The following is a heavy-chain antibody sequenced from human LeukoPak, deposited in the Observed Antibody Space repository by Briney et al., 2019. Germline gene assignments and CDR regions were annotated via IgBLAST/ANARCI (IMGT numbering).Heavy chain of an antibody. Sequence: SVKVSCKASGFTFTSSAMQWVRQARGQRLEWIGWIVVGSGNTNYARKFQERVTITRDMSTSTAYMELSSLTSEDTAVYYCAADSCSGGSCYEAYHYYGIDVWGQGTTVTVSS. D-gene: IGHD2-15*01. CDR2: IVVGSGNT. V-gene: IGHV1-58*02. CDR1: GFTFTSSA. J-gene: IGHJ6*02. CDR3: AADSCSGGSCYEAYHYYGIDV.